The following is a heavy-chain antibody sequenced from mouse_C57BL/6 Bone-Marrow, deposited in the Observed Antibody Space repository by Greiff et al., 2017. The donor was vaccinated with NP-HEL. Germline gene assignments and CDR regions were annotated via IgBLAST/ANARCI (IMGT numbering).Heavy chain of an antibody. CDR3: ARSAPIYYGYDDY. D-gene: IGHD2-2*01. CDR1: GYTFTSYG. CDR2: IYPRSGNT. V-gene: IGHV1-81*01. J-gene: IGHJ2*01. Sequence: VKVVESGAELARPGASVKLSCKASGYTFTSYGISWVKQRTGQGLEWIGEIYPRSGNTYYNEKFKGKATLTADKSSSTAYMELRSLTSEDSAVYFCARSAPIYYGYDDYWGQGTTLTVSS.